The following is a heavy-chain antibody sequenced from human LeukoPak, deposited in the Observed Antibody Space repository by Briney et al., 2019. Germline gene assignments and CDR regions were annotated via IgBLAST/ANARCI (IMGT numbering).Heavy chain of an antibody. CDR3: SRESGPICPFGY. D-gene: IGHD1-26*01. Sequence: LETPSLTCGVSGGSISGTNWWSWVRQPPGQCLAWIGEISLAGHTNYNPTLDGRVSMSLDKSNNQLSLHQTSVTAADTAAYFCSRESGPICPFGYWGQGTPVIV. CDR1: GGSISGTNW. CDR2: ISLAGHT. J-gene: IGHJ4*02. V-gene: IGHV4/OR15-8*02.